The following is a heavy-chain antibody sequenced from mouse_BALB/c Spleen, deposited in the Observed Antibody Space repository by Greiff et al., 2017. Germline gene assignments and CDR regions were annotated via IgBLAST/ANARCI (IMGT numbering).Heavy chain of an antibody. J-gene: IGHJ2*01. Sequence: EVQLVESGPGLVKPSQSLSLTCTVTGYSLTSDYAWNWIRQFPGNKLEWMGYISYSGSTSYNPSLKSRISITLDTSKNQFFLQVNSVTTEDTATYYSAREGVITMDYWGQGTTLTV. CDR1: GYSLTSDYA. D-gene: IGHD2-4*01. V-gene: IGHV3-2*02. CDR3: AREGVITMDY. CDR2: ISYSGST.